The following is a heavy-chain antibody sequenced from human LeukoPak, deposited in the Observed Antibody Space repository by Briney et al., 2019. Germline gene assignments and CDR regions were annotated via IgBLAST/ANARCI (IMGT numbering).Heavy chain of an antibody. V-gene: IGHV3-7*01. J-gene: IGHJ4*02. CDR1: GFSFSSYW. CDR3: ASSHDSSGND. CDR2: IKYDGSHK. Sequence: GGSLRLSCVASGFSFSSYWMAWVRQAPGKGLEWVANIKYDGSHKYYVDSVKGGFTISRDNAKNSVYLQMNSLRVDDTAVYFCASSHDSSGNDWGQGTMVTVSS. D-gene: IGHD3-22*01.